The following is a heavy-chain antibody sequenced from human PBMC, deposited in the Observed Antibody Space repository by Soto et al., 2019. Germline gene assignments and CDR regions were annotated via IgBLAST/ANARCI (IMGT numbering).Heavy chain of an antibody. CDR1: GYTFTGYY. CDR2: INPNSGGT. Sequence: ASVKVSCKASGYTFTGYYMHWVRQAPGQGLEWMGWINPNSGGTNYAQKFQGWVTMTRDTSISTAYMELSRLRSDDTAVYYCARGGDYEENYYFDYWGQGTLVTVSS. J-gene: IGHJ4*02. D-gene: IGHD4-17*01. V-gene: IGHV1-2*04. CDR3: ARGGDYEENYYFDY.